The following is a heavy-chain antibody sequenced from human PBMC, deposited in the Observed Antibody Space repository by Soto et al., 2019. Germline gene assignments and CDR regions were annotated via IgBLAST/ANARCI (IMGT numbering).Heavy chain of an antibody. Sequence: PSETLPHTSTFSGGSIISYYWIWIRQPPGKGLEWIGYIYYSGSTNYNPSLKSRVTISVDTSKNQFSLKLSSVTAADTAVYYCARHRRDFYFDYWGQGTLVTVSS. V-gene: IGHV4-59*08. D-gene: IGHD3-3*01. J-gene: IGHJ4*02. CDR2: IYYSGST. CDR3: ARHRRDFYFDY. CDR1: GGSIISYY.